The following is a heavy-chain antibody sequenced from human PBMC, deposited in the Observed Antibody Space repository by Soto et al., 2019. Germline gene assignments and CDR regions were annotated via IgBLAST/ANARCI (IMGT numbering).Heavy chain of an antibody. J-gene: IGHJ3*02. D-gene: IGHD3-10*01. CDR3: AGGVLLWFGEFAFDI. CDR2: IYYSGST. Sequence: SETLSLTCTVSGGSVSSGSYYWSWIRQPPGKGLEWIGYIYYSGSTNYTPSLKSRVTISVDTSKNQFSLKLSSVTAADTAVYYCAGGVLLWFGEFAFDIWGQGTMVTVSS. V-gene: IGHV4-61*01. CDR1: GGSVSSGSYY.